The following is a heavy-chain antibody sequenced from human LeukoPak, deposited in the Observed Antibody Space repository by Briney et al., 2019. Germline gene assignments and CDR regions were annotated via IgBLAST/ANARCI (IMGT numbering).Heavy chain of an antibody. J-gene: IGHJ4*02. V-gene: IGHV1-3*01. D-gene: IGHD3-22*01. CDR2: INAGNGNT. CDR3: AREGDSSGFDY. Sequence: ASVKVSCKASGYTFTSYYMHWVRQAPGQRLEWMGWINAGNGNTKYSQKFQGRVTITRDTSASTAYMELSSLRSEDTAVYYCAREGDSSGFDYWGQGTLVTVSS. CDR1: GYTFTSYY.